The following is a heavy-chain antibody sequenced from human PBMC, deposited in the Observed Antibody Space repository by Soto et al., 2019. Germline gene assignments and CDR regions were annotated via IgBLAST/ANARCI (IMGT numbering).Heavy chain of an antibody. CDR2: ISNDGSNT. J-gene: IGHJ4*02. V-gene: IGHV3-33*01. Sequence: GGSLRLSCAASGFTFSSYGMHWVRQAPGKGLEWVSVISNDGSNTYYADSVKGRFTISRDNSKNTLYLQMNSLRAEDTAVYYCARDLGGDYDYWGQRTLVTVSS. CDR1: GFTFSSYG. CDR3: ARDLGGDYDY. D-gene: IGHD1-26*01.